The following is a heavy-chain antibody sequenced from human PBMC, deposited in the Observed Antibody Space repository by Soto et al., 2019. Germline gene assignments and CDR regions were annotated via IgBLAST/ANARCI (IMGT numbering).Heavy chain of an antibody. CDR1: GGSISSSSYY. D-gene: IGHD5-18*01. CDR2: GYYSGSA. V-gene: IGHV4-39*01. J-gene: IGHJ4*02. Sequence: QLQLQESGPGLVKPSETLSLTCPVSGGSISSSSYYWGWIRHPPGKGLEWIGSGYYSGSAYSNPSLKSRVTISVDTSKNQFSLILSSVTASDTAVYHCARVPRRYSYGDYFEYWGQGTLVSVSS. CDR3: ARVPRRYSYGDYFEY.